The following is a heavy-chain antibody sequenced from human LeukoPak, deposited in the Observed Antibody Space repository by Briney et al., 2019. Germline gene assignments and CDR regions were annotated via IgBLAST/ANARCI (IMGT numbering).Heavy chain of an antibody. J-gene: IGHJ4*02. CDR2: IKQDGSEK. CDR3: ARDIGGYGDYFFDY. CDR1: GFTFSSYW. Sequence: GGSLRLSCAASGFTFSSYWMSWVCQAPGKGLEWVANIKQDGSEKYYVDSVKGRFTISRDNAKNSLYLQMNSLRAEDTAVYYCARDIGGYGDYFFDYWGQGTLVTVSS. V-gene: IGHV3-7*01. D-gene: IGHD4-17*01.